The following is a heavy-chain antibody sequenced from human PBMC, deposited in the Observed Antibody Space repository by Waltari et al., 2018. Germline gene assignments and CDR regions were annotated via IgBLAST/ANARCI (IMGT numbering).Heavy chain of an antibody. D-gene: IGHD6-19*01. Sequence: QVQLVQSGAEVKKPGASVKVSCKASGYPFTTYYMHWVRQAPGQGLEWVGIINPDGGSKSYAQKFQDRLTMTRDTSTSTVYMQLTSLTSEDTAVYYCASQRAGSGWLSIDYWGQGTLVTVSS. CDR1: GYPFTTYY. CDR3: ASQRAGSGWLSIDY. J-gene: IGHJ4*02. V-gene: IGHV1-46*03. CDR2: INPDGGSK.